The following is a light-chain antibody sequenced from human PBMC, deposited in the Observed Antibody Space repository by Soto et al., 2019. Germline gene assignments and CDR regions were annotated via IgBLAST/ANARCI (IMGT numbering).Light chain of an antibody. V-gene: IGLV1-47*02. Sequence: QSVLTQPPSASGTPGQRVTISCSGSSSNIGSNSVYWYQQLPGTAPKLLIYANINRPSGVPDRSSGSRSGTSASLAITGLQAEDEADYYCQSYDSSLSVWLFGGGTKLTVL. J-gene: IGLJ3*02. CDR3: QSYDSSLSVWL. CDR2: ANI. CDR1: SSNIGSNS.